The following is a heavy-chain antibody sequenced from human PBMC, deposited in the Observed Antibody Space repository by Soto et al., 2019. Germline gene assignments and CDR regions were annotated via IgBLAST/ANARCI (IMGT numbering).Heavy chain of an antibody. V-gene: IGHV1-18*01. CDR1: GYTFTNFG. Sequence: GASVKVSCKASGYTFTNFGISWVRQAPGQGLEWMGWINPYNGNTNYAQKLQGRVTMTTDTSTSTAYMELRSLRSDDTAVYYCARDPVGGNWFDPWGQGTLVTSPQ. D-gene: IGHD1-26*01. J-gene: IGHJ5*02. CDR3: ARDPVGGNWFDP. CDR2: INPYNGNT.